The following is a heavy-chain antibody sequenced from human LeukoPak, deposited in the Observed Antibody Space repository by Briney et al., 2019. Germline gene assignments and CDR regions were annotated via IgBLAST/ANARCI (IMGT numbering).Heavy chain of an antibody. CDR1: GFTFDDYG. D-gene: IGHD3-22*01. CDR2: ISWNSGSI. CDR3: AKGDSSGYYDSSLFDP. J-gene: IGHJ5*02. V-gene: IGHV3-9*01. Sequence: PGGSLRLSCAASGFTFDDYGMSWVRQAPGKGLEWVSGISWNSGSIGYADSVKGRFTISRDNAKNSLYLQMNSLRAEDTALYYCAKGDSSGYYDSSLFDPWGQGTLVTVSS.